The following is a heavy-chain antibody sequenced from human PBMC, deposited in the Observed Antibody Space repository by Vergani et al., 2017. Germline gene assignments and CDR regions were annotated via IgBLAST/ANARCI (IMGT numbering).Heavy chain of an antibody. CDR2: ISYDGSNK. V-gene: IGHV3-30*18. D-gene: IGHD3-10*01. CDR1: GFTFSSYG. CDR3: AKDSKMLMTMVRGPIDY. Sequence: VQLVESGGGVVQPGRSLRLSCAASGFTFSSYGMHWVRQAPGKGLEWVAVISYDGSNKYYADSVKGRFTISRDNSKNTLYLQMNSLRAEDTAVYYCAKDSKMLMTMVRGPIDYWGQGTLVTVSS. J-gene: IGHJ4*02.